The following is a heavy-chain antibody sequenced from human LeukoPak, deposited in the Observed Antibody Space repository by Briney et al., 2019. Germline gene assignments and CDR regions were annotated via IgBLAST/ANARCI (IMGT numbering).Heavy chain of an antibody. CDR2: INHNGNVN. CDR3: ARDMVRGGASVYGMDV. D-gene: IGHD3-10*01. Sequence: GGSLRLSCAASGFTFSSYWMNWARQAPGKGLEWVASINHNGNVNYYVDSVKGRFTISRDNAKNSLYLQMNSLRAEDTAVYYCARDMVRGGASVYGMDVWGQGTTVTVSS. J-gene: IGHJ6*02. V-gene: IGHV3-7*01. CDR1: GFTFSSYW.